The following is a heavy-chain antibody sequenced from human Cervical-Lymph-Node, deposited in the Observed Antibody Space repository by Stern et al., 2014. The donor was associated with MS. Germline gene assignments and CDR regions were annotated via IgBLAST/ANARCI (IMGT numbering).Heavy chain of an antibody. Sequence: VQLVQSGAEVKKPGESLKISCKGSGYNFISYWIGWVRQVPGKGLEWMGIIYPGDSDNTYSPSFQGQVTISVDRSISTAYLQWSSLQASDTAMYYCARWSVAFDYWGQGALVTVSS. CDR2: IYPGDSDN. V-gene: IGHV5-51*03. J-gene: IGHJ4*02. D-gene: IGHD2-21*01. CDR3: ARWSVAFDY. CDR1: GYNFISYW.